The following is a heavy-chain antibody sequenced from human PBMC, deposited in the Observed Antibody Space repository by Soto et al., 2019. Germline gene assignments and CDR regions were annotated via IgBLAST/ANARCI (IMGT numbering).Heavy chain of an antibody. CDR3: AREKDRLQCGGNYYGARDV. CDR2: VSPIFPTP. D-gene: IGHD6-25*01. V-gene: IGHV1-69*12. Sequence: QVQLVQSGAEVKKPGSSVTVSCKASGGTFGNSAISWVRQAPGQGLEWMGGVSPIFPTPDYAQKFQGRVTITADEATSTAYMELTSLRSEDTAVYYCAREKDRLQCGGNYYGARDVGGQGTTVTVSS. CDR1: GGTFGNSA. J-gene: IGHJ6*02.